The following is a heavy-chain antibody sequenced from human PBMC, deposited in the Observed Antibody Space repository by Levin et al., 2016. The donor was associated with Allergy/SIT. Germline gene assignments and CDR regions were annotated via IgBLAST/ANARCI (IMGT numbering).Heavy chain of an antibody. D-gene: IGHD2-21*01. CDR3: ARDPGEGSPWYYYGMDV. J-gene: IGHJ6*02. CDR1: GYTFTSYG. Sequence: ASVKVSCKASGYTFTSYGISWVRQAPGQGLEWMGWISAYNGNTNYAQKLQGRVTMTTDTSTSTAYMELRSLRSDDTAVCYCARDPGEGSPWYYYGMDVWGQGTTVTVSS. V-gene: IGHV1-18*01. CDR2: ISAYNGNT.